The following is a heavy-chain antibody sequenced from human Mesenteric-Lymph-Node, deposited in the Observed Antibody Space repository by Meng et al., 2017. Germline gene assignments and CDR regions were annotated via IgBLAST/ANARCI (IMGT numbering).Heavy chain of an antibody. J-gene: IGHJ6*02. V-gene: IGHV3-23*01. CDR2: ISGSGGST. Sequence: GESLKISCAASGFTFSSYAMSWVRQAPGKGLEWVSAISGSGGSTYYADSVKGRFTISRDNSKNTLYLQMNSLRAEDTAVYYCAKTTMVRGVIIRLPVDYYYYGMDVWGQGTTVTVSS. CDR1: GFTFSSYA. CDR3: AKTTMVRGVIIRLPVDYYYYGMDV. D-gene: IGHD3-10*01.